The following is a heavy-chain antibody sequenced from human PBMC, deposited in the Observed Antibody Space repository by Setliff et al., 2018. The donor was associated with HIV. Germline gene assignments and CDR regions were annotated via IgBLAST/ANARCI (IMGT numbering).Heavy chain of an antibody. CDR1: GGTFISYA. CDR2: FTPILGIP. D-gene: IGHD5-12*01. CDR3: ARGWMATLNGPISY. J-gene: IGHJ4*02. Sequence: SVKVSCKASGGTFISYAFTWVRQAPGQGLEWMGGFTPILGIPTYAQKFQGRVTITADTSTSTAYMELSSLRSEDTAVYYCARGWMATLNGPISYWGQGTLVTVSS. V-gene: IGHV1-69*10.